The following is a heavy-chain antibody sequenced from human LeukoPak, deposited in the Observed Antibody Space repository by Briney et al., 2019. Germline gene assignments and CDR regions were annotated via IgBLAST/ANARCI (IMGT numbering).Heavy chain of an antibody. CDR2: ISAYNGNT. CDR3: ARGEGGYSYGYY. Sequence: WASGTVSCKASGYTFTSYGISWVRQAPGQGLEGMGWISAYNGNTNYAQKLQGRVTMTPDTSTSTAYMELRSLRSDDTAVYYCARGEGGYSYGYYWGQGTLVTVSS. D-gene: IGHD5-18*01. V-gene: IGHV1-18*04. CDR1: GYTFTSYG. J-gene: IGHJ4*02.